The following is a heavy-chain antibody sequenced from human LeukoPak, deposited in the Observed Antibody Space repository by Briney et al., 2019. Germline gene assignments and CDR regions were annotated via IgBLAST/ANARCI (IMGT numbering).Heavy chain of an antibody. CDR1: GYTFTGYY. CDR2: INCNSGGT. J-gene: IGHJ4*02. CDR3: ARDYYGSGDTIDY. D-gene: IGHD3-10*01. Sequence: ASVKVSCKASGYTFTGYYMHWVRQAPGQGLEWMGWINCNSGGTNYAQKFQGRVTMTRDTSINTAYMELSRLRSDDTAVYYCARDYYGSGDTIDYWGQGTLVTVSS. V-gene: IGHV1-2*02.